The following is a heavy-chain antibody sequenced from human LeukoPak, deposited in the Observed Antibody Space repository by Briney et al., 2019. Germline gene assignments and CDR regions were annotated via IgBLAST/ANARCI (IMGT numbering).Heavy chain of an antibody. Sequence: GGSLRLSCAASGFTFSSYSMNWVRQAPGKGLEWVSSISSSSSYIYYADSVKGRSTISRDNAKNSLYLQMNSLRAEDTAVYYCARDRPAPQDIVVVPAAPYYYYGMDVWGKGTTVTVSS. CDR3: ARDRPAPQDIVVVPAAPYYYYGMDV. V-gene: IGHV3-21*01. J-gene: IGHJ6*04. CDR2: ISSSSSYI. CDR1: GFTFSSYS. D-gene: IGHD2-2*01.